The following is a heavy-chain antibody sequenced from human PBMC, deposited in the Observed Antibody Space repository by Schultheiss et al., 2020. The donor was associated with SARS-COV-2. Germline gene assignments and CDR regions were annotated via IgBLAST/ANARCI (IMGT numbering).Heavy chain of an antibody. D-gene: IGHD3-22*01. CDR1: GYSFTSYW. J-gene: IGHJ3*02. CDR2: IYPGDSDT. V-gene: IGHV5-51*01. CDR3: ASTAYYYDSLGYPGAFDI. Sequence: GESLKISCKGSGYSFTSYWIGWVRQMPGKGLEWMGIIYPGDSDTSYSPSFQGQVTISADKSISTAYLQWSSLKASDTAMYYCASTAYYYDSLGYPGAFDIWGQGTMVTVSS.